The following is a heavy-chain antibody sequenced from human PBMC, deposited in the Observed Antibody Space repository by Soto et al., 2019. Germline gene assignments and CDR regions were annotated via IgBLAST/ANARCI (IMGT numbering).Heavy chain of an antibody. CDR2: ISAYNGNT. CDR1: GYTFTSYG. CDR3: AREVTMVRGVIITGVFDY. D-gene: IGHD3-10*01. J-gene: IGHJ4*02. V-gene: IGHV1-18*01. Sequence: QVQLVQSGAEVTKPGASVKVSCKASGYTFTSYGISWVRQAPGQGLEWMGWISAYNGNTNYAQKLQGRVTMTTDTSTSTAYMELRSLRSDDTAVYYCAREVTMVRGVIITGVFDYWGQGTLVTVSS.